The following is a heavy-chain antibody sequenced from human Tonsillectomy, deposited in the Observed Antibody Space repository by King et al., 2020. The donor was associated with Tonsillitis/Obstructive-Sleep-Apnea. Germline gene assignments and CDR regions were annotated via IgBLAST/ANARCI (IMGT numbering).Heavy chain of an antibody. V-gene: IGHV4-31*03. CDR1: GGSISGGGYY. Sequence: QLQESGPGLVKSSQTLSLTCTVSGGSISGGGYYWSWIRQHPGRGLEWIGYIFDSGSTYYNPSLKSRVTISIDTSNNQFSLKLSSVTAADTAVYYCARENWGSWYFDLWGRGTLVTVSS. CDR3: ARENWGSWYFDL. J-gene: IGHJ2*01. D-gene: IGHD7-27*01. CDR2: IFDSGST.